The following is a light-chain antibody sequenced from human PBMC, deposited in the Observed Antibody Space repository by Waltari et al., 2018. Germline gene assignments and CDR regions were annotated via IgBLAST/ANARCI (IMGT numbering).Light chain of an antibody. Sequence: VLTQFPDTLSLSPGEGATLSCRASQSVSSSYLGWYQQRRGQAPRLLLYGAAKRASGIADRFSGSGSRNDFTLTSSRLEHEDFAVYYCQQYGNSVWTFGQGTKVEVK. J-gene: IGKJ1*01. CDR3: QQYGNSVWT. CDR1: QSVSSSY. CDR2: GAA. V-gene: IGKV3-20*01.